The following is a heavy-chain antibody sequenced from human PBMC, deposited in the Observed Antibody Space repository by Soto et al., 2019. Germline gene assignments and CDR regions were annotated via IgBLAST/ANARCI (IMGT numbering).Heavy chain of an antibody. J-gene: IGHJ6*02. CDR1: GASVSTEGYY. D-gene: IGHD6-19*01. CDR3: ARLRRLAAVANYYYHSMDV. CDR2: VYHSGIT. V-gene: IGHV4-61*08. Sequence: SETLSLTCTVSGASVSTEGYYWSWIRQPPGKGLEWIGYVYHSGITNYNPSLKSRVTTSVDPSKNQVSLRLYSVTAADTGVYYCARLRRLAAVANYYYHSMDVWGQGTTVTVSS.